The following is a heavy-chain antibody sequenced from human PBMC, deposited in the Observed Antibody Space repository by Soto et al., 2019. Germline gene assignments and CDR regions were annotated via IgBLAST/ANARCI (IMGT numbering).Heavy chain of an antibody. CDR3: ATSNCPLY. CDR2: IKYDGSQK. D-gene: IGHD2-15*01. Sequence: SLSLSCAASGLTLRGYLVHCVRQAPGRGLEWVANIKYDGSQKYYVDSVKGRFTISRDNAKNSLYLQMNSLTVEDTAVYYCATSNCPLYWGQGTLVTVSS. V-gene: IGHV3-7*05. J-gene: IGHJ4*02. CDR1: GLTLRGYL.